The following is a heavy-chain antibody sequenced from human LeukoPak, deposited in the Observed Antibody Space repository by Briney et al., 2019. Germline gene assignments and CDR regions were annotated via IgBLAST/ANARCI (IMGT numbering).Heavy chain of an antibody. Sequence: QPGRSLRLSCAACGFTFSSYGMHWVRQAPGKGLEWVAFIRYDGSNKYYADSVKGRFTISRDNSKNTLYLQMNSLRAEDTAVYYCAKDWLLRENYFDYWGQGTLVTVSS. V-gene: IGHV3-30*02. CDR3: AKDWLLRENYFDY. D-gene: IGHD3-22*01. J-gene: IGHJ4*02. CDR1: GFTFSSYG. CDR2: IRYDGSNK.